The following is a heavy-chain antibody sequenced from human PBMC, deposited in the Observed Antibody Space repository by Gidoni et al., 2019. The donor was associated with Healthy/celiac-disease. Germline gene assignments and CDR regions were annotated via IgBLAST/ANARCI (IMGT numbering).Heavy chain of an antibody. CDR2: ISYDGSNK. D-gene: IGHD6-13*01. J-gene: IGHJ4*02. CDR3: ARDWVGFSSSWYNYFDY. CDR1: GFTFSSYA. Sequence: QLERVEYGGGVVQPGRALSLSCAASGFTFSSYAMHWVRQAPGKGLEWVAVISYDGSNKYYADSVKGRFTISRDNSTNTLYLQMNSLRAEDTAVYYCARDWVGFSSSWYNYFDYWGQGTLVTVSS. V-gene: IGHV3-30*01.